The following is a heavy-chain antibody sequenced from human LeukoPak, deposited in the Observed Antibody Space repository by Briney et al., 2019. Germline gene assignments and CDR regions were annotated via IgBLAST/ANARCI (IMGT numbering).Heavy chain of an antibody. V-gene: IGHV3-23*01. CDR1: GFTFSNYA. CDR2: VTGSGGST. J-gene: IGHJ4*02. CDR3: VKWGDFDILTGYYVSDF. D-gene: IGHD3-9*01. Sequence: QSGGSLRLSCVASGFTFSNYAMSWVRQAPGKRLEWVSAVTGSGGSTYYADSVKGRFTISRDNSRNTLFLQMNSLRAEDTAIYYCVKWGDFDILTGYYVSDFWGQGTLVTVSS.